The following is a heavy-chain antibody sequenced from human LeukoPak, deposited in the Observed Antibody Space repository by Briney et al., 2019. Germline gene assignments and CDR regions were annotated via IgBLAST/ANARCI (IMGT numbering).Heavy chain of an antibody. Sequence: GGSLRPSCAASGFTFSSYAMSWVRQAPGKGLEWVSSISGNGGSTYYADSAKGRFTISRDNSKNTLFLQMNTLGAEDTAIYYCAKDLRSHIVGTISLESWGQGTLVTVSS. D-gene: IGHD1-26*01. V-gene: IGHV3-23*01. CDR1: GFTFSSYA. CDR2: ISGNGGST. CDR3: AKDLRSHIVGTISLES. J-gene: IGHJ4*02.